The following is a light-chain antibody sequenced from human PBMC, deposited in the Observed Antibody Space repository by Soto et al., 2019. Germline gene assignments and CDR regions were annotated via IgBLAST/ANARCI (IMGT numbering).Light chain of an antibody. CDR3: QQYNNWPWT. CDR2: GAS. V-gene: IGKV3-15*01. CDR1: QSVSSN. J-gene: IGKJ1*01. Sequence: EIVMTQSPATLSVSPGERATLSCGASQSVSSNLAWYQQNPGQAPRLLIYGASTRATGIPARFSGSGSGTEFTLTISSLQSEDFAVYYCQQYNNWPWTFGQGTKV.